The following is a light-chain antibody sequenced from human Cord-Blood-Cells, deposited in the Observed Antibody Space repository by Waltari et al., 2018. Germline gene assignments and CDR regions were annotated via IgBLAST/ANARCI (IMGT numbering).Light chain of an antibody. V-gene: IGLV3-1*01. Sequence: SYELTQPPSVSVSPGQTATITCSGDKLGDKYACWYQQKPGQSPVLVIYQDSKLPSGIPVRFSGSNAGNAATLTIGGTQAMDEADYYCQAWDSGTGVFGTGTKVTDL. CDR3: QAWDSGTGV. CDR2: QDS. CDR1: KLGDKY. J-gene: IGLJ1*01.